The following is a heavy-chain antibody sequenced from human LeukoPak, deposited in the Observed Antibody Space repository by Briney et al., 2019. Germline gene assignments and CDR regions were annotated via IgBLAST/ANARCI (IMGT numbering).Heavy chain of an antibody. CDR1: AGSISNYY. CDR3: ARQGNYYGSGSYYNARYFQH. Sequence: NPSETLSLTCTVSAGSISNYYWSWIRQPPGKGLEWIGYIYYSGSTNYNPSLKSRVTISIDTSKNQFSLKLSSVTAADTAVYYCARQGNYYGSGSYYNARYFQHWGQGTLVTVSS. V-gene: IGHV4-59*08. J-gene: IGHJ1*01. D-gene: IGHD3-10*01. CDR2: IYYSGST.